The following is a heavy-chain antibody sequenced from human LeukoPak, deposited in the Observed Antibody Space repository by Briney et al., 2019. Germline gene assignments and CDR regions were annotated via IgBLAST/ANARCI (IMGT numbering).Heavy chain of an antibody. CDR2: IYYSGGT. J-gene: IGHJ4*02. Sequence: SETLSLTCTVSGGSISSGGYYWSWIRQPPGKGLEWIGYIYYSGGTNYNPSLKSRVTISVDTSKNQFSLKLSSVTAADTAVYYCARHRPHYDYVWGSYRLHYFDYWGQGTLVTVSS. CDR3: ARHRPHYDYVWGSYRLHYFDY. CDR1: GGSISSGGYY. D-gene: IGHD3-16*02. V-gene: IGHV4-61*08.